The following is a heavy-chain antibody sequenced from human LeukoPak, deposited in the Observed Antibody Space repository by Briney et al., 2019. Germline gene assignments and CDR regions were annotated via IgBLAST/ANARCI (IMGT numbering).Heavy chain of an antibody. J-gene: IGHJ4*02. D-gene: IGHD6-6*01. CDR2: IKSKTDGGTT. V-gene: IGHV3-15*01. Sequence: GGSLRLSCAASGFTFSSYAMSWVRQAPGKGLEWVGRIKSKTDGGTTDYAAPVKGRFTISRDDSKNTLYLQMNSLKTEDTAVYYCTTPPYSSSWEWGQGTLVTVSS. CDR3: TTPPYSSSWE. CDR1: GFTFSSYA.